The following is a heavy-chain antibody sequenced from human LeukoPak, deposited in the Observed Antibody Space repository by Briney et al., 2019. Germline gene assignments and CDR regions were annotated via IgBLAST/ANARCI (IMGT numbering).Heavy chain of an antibody. CDR3: ARMLGAYYYDSSGTLFDY. CDR2: IIPIFGTA. CDR1: EGTFSSYA. V-gene: IGHV1-69*05. Sequence: SVKVACKAAEGTFSSYAISWVRQAPGQGLEWMEGIIPIFGTATYAQKFQGRVTITTDESTSTAYMELSSLRSEDTAVYYCARMLGAYYYDSSGTLFDYWGQGTLVTVSS. D-gene: IGHD3-22*01. J-gene: IGHJ4*02.